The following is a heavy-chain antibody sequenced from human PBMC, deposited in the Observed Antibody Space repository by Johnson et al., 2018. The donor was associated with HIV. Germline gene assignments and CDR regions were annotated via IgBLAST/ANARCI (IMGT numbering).Heavy chain of an antibody. CDR2: IRYDETNK. V-gene: IGHV3-30*02. J-gene: IGHJ3*01. CDR3: AKDRSGGALGAFDV. Sequence: QVQLVESGGGVVQPGGSLRLSCAASGFTFSSHGMHWVRQAPGKGLEWVTFIRYDETNKYYADSVKGRFTISRDNSKNTLYLQMNSLRNEDTALYYCAKDRSGGALGAFDVWGQGTLVTVSS. D-gene: IGHD2-15*01. CDR1: GFTFSSHG.